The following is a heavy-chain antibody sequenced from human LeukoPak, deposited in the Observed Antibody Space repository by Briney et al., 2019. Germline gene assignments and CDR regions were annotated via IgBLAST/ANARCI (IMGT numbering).Heavy chain of an antibody. Sequence: PGGSLRLSCAASGFTFSSYAMSWVRQAPGKGLEWVSAISGSGGSTYYADSVKGRFTISRDNSKNTLYLQMNSLRDEDTAVYYCVKVKFEGSDYYPHGSSFDYWGQGSLVTVSS. CDR3: VKVKFEGSDYYPHGSSFDY. J-gene: IGHJ4*02. V-gene: IGHV3-23*01. CDR2: ISGSGGST. D-gene: IGHD3-22*01. CDR1: GFTFSSYA.